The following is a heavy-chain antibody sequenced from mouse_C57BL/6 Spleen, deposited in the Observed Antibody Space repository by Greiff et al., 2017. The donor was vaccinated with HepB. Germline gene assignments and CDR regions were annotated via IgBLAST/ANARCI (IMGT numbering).Heavy chain of an antibody. CDR2: INPSNGGT. Sequence: VQLQQSGTELVKPGASVTLSCKASGYSFTSYWMHWVKQRPGQGLEWMGNINPSNGGTNYSEKFKSKATLAVDKSSSTAYMQLSSLTSEDSAVYYCARRNSYYFAMDYWGQGTSVTVSS. CDR3: ARRNSYYFAMDY. J-gene: IGHJ4*01. V-gene: IGHV1-53*01. CDR1: GYSFTSYW.